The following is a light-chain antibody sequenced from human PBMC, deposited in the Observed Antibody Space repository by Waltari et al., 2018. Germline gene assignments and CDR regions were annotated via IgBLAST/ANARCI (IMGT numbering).Light chain of an antibody. CDR3: QQYNNWPPT. CDR2: GSS. V-gene: IGKV3-15*01. J-gene: IGKJ4*01. Sequence: EIVMTQSPATLSVPPGGRATVSCRASQSMSSNLAWYQQKPGLAPRLLIYGSSTRAPGIPARFSGSGSGTEFTLTISSLQSEDFAVYSCQQYNNWPPTFGGGTKVEIK. CDR1: QSMSSN.